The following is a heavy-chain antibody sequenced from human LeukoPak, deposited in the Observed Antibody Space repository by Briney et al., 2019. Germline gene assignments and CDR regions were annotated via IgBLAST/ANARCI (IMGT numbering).Heavy chain of an antibody. V-gene: IGHV3-64*02. CDR3: ARVKMGATVSDYYYYYMDV. CDR2: IISNGGSI. J-gene: IGHJ6*03. CDR1: GFTFSAYT. Sequence: GGSLRLSCAASGFTFSAYTMHWVRQAPGKGLECVSAIISNGGSIHYADSVKGRFSISRDNSKNTLYLQMGSLRAEDMAVYYCARVKMGATVSDYYYYYMDVWGKGTTVTVSS. D-gene: IGHD1-26*01.